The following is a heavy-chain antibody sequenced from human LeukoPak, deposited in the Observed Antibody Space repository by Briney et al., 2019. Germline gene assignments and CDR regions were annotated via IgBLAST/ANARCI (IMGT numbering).Heavy chain of an antibody. J-gene: IGHJ4*02. CDR3: TRDRGPMNDFDS. CDR1: GFTFSSYA. V-gene: IGHV3-30*01. Sequence: HPGGSLRLSCAASGFTFSSYAMSWVRQTPGKGLEWVAVISNHGNDGFYADSVKGRFTISRDNSRNTLYLQMDSLRAEDTAVYYCTRDRGPMNDFDSWGQGTLVTVSS. D-gene: IGHD1-1*01. CDR2: ISNHGNDG.